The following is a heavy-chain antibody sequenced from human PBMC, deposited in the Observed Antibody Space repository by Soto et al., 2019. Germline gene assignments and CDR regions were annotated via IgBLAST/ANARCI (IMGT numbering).Heavy chain of an antibody. Sequence: VASVKVSCKASGYTFTSYGISWVRQAPGQGLEWMGWISAYNGNTNYAQKLQGRVTMTTDTSTSTAYMELRSLRSDDTAVYYCAREVDYYDSSGYLHWGQGTLVTVS. D-gene: IGHD3-22*01. V-gene: IGHV1-18*04. CDR1: GYTFTSYG. CDR3: AREVDYYDSSGYLH. CDR2: ISAYNGNT. J-gene: IGHJ4*02.